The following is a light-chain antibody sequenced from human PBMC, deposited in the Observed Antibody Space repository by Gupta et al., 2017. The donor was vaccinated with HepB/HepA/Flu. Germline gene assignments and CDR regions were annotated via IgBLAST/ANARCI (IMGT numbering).Light chain of an antibody. J-gene: IGLJ2*01. CDR2: YDS. V-gene: IGLV3-21*04. CDR3: QVLDRSSDDVV. Sequence: SSMLTQPPSVSVAPGTPARSTCGGNHIGSKSVHWYHQPPAQTPVLLIYYDSDRPSGIPERFSGSNYGNTATFTTSRVEAGDEADYYCQVLDRSSDDVVFGGGTKLTVL. CDR1: HIGSKS.